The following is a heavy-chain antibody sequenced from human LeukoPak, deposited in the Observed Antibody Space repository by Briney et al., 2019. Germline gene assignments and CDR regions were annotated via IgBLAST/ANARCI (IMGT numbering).Heavy chain of an antibody. CDR3: AKEAPTGRIIAVAGLGN. Sequence: GGSLRLSCAASGFTVSSNYMSWVRQAPGKGLEWVSVIYSGGSTYYADSVKGRFTISRDNSKNTLYLQMNSLRAEDTAVYYCAKEAPTGRIIAVAGLGNWGQGTLVTVSS. J-gene: IGHJ4*02. D-gene: IGHD6-19*01. CDR2: IYSGGST. V-gene: IGHV3-53*01. CDR1: GFTVSSNY.